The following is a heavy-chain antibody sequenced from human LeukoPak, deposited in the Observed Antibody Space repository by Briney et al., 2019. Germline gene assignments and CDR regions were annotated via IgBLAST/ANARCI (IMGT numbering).Heavy chain of an antibody. D-gene: IGHD3-3*01. J-gene: IGHJ6*02. V-gene: IGHV1-69*13. Sequence: SVKVSCTASGGTFSSYAISWVRQAPGQGLEWMGGIIPIFGTANYAQKFQGRVTITADESTSTAYMELSSLRSEDTAVYYCATTLNYDFWSGGSGEVVRYYYYYGMDVWGQGTTVTVSS. CDR2: IIPIFGTA. CDR1: GGTFSSYA. CDR3: ATTLNYDFWSGGSGEVVRYYYYYGMDV.